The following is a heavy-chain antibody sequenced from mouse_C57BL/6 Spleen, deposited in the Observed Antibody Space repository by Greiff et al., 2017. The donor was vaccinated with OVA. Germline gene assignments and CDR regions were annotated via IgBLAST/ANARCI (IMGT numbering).Heavy chain of an antibody. Sequence: QVQLQQPGAELVKPGASVKLSCKASGYTFTSYWMQWVKQRPGQGLEWIGEIDPSDSYTNYNQKFKGKATLTVDTSSSTAYMQLSSLTSEDSAVYYCARGELTTVVASMDYWGQGTSVTVSS. CDR2: IDPSDSYT. J-gene: IGHJ4*01. CDR3: ARGELTTVVASMDY. V-gene: IGHV1-50*01. D-gene: IGHD1-1*01. CDR1: GYTFTSYW.